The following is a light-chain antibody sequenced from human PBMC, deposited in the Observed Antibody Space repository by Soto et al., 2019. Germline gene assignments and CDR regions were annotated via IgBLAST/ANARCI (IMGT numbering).Light chain of an antibody. V-gene: IGLV2-14*03. CDR1: SSDVGGYNY. CDR2: DVS. J-gene: IGLJ2*01. CDR3: SSYTSTSTVV. Sequence: QSALTQPASVSGSPGQSNTISCTGTSSDVGGYNYVSWYQHHPGKAPKLMIYDVSNRPSGVSNRFSGSKSDNTASLTISGLQAEDEADYYCSSYTSTSTVVFGGGTKLTVL.